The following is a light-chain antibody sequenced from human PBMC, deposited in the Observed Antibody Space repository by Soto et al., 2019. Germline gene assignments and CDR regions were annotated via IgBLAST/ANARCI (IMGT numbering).Light chain of an antibody. CDR1: SSDVGGYNY. CDR3: SSFTNTITRYA. CDR2: EVS. V-gene: IGLV2-14*01. J-gene: IGLJ1*01. Sequence: QLVLTQPASLSGSPGQSITISCTGTSSDVGGYNYVSWFQHHPGKAPKLIIYEVSYRPSGVSNRFSGSKSGDTASLTISGLQAEDEADYYCSSFTNTITRYAFGTGTKVTVL.